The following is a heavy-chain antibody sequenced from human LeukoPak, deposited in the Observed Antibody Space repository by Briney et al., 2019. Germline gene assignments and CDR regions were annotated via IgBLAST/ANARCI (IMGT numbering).Heavy chain of an antibody. CDR3: ASSGWHSSPGDY. CDR1: GGSISSSNW. J-gene: IGHJ4*02. CDR2: IYDSGST. D-gene: IGHD6-19*01. Sequence: SETLSLTCAVSGGSISSSNWWSWVRQPPGKGLEWIGEIYDSGSTSCNPSLKSRATISVDKSKNQFSLKVSSVTAADTAMYYCASSGWHSSPGDYWGQGTLVTVSS. V-gene: IGHV4-4*02.